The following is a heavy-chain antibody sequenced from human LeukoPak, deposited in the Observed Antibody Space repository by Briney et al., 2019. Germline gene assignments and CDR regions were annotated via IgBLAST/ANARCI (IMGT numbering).Heavy chain of an antibody. D-gene: IGHD6-13*01. V-gene: IGHV1-2*02. CDR2: INPNSGGT. J-gene: IGHJ3*02. Sequence: GASVKVSCKASGYTFTSYYMHWVRQAPGQGLEWMGWINPNSGGTNYAQKFQGRVTMTRDTSISTAYMELSRLRSDDTAVYYCARVGYSSSWYRRMVTQDPADAFDIWGQGTMVTVSS. CDR1: GYTFTSYY. CDR3: ARVGYSSSWYRRMVTQDPADAFDI.